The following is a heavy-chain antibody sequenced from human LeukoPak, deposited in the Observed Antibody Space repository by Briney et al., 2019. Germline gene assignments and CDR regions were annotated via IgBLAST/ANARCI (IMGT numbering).Heavy chain of an antibody. CDR3: ASSPAYSSSWYAIDN. D-gene: IGHD6-13*01. V-gene: IGHV3-13*01. CDR2: IGTAGDT. J-gene: IGHJ4*02. Sequence: GGSLRLSCAASGFTFSNYDMHWVRQAAGKGLEWVSGIGTAGDTYYPASVKGRFTISRENAKSSLYLQINSLSAGDTAGYYCASSPAYSSSWYAIDNWGQGTLVTVSS. CDR1: GFTFSNYD.